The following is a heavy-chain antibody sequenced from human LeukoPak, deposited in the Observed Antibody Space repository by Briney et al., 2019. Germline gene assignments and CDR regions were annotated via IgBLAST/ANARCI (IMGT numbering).Heavy chain of an antibody. CDR1: GFTVSSKY. CDR3: AKNVGSGSYSYYFDY. Sequence: PGGSLRLSCAASGFTVSSKYMSWVRQAPGKGLEWVSAISGSGGSTYYADSVKGRFTISRDNSKNTLYLQMNSLRAEDTAVYYCAKNVGSGSYSYYFDYWGQGTLVTVSS. V-gene: IGHV3-23*01. J-gene: IGHJ4*02. CDR2: ISGSGGST. D-gene: IGHD1-26*01.